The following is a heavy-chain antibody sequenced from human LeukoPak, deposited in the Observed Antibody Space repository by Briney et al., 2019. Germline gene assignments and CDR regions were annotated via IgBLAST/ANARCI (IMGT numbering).Heavy chain of an antibody. D-gene: IGHD2-15*01. CDR3: ARVIKGSLGYCSGGSCYPPPYFDY. Sequence: SETLSLTCTVSGGSISSYYWSWIRQPPGKGLEWIGYIYYSGSTNYNPSLKSRVTISVDTSKNQFSLKLSSVTAADTAVYYCARVIKGSLGYCSGGSCYPPPYFDYWGQGTLVTASS. J-gene: IGHJ4*02. CDR1: GGSISSYY. V-gene: IGHV4-59*01. CDR2: IYYSGST.